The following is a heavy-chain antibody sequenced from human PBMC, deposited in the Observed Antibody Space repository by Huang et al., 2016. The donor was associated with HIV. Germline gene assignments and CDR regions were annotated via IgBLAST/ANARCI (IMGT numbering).Heavy chain of an antibody. J-gene: IGHJ4*02. V-gene: IGHV4-34*01. Sequence: QVQLQQWGAGLLKPSETLSLTCAVYGGSFSTYYWSWIRKPPGKGLEGIGEIIHSVSTNSNPALKSRVNISVDTSKNQFSLKLTSVTAADTAVYFCARGLQLVVPAQGNIFDYWGQGTLVTVSS. CDR2: IIHSVST. CDR3: ARGLQLVVPAQGNIFDY. D-gene: IGHD2-2*01. CDR1: GGSFSTYY.